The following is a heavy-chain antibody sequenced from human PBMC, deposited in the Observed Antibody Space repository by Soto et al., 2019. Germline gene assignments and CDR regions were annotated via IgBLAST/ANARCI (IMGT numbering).Heavy chain of an antibody. Sequence: GASVKVSCKSSGGTFSSHSINWVRQAPGQGLEWMGGIIPIFGPANFAKTFQGRVTITADESTTTAYMALSSLTSEDTAVYYCATGSFTSTGGRIGYHYNAMDVWGQGTTVTVSS. CDR3: ATGSFTSTGGRIGYHYNAMDV. CDR1: GGTFSSHS. J-gene: IGHJ6*02. V-gene: IGHV1-69*13. D-gene: IGHD1-1*01. CDR2: IIPIFGPA.